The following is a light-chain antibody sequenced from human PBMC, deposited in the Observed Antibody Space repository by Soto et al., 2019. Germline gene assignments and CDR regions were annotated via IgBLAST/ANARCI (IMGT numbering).Light chain of an antibody. V-gene: IGKV3-11*01. Sequence: EIVLTQSPATLSLSPGERATLSCRASQSISSHLTWYQQKPGQAPRLLNYDASNRATDIPARFSGSGSGTDFTLTISSLEPEDFAVYYCQRRDWPLAFGGGTKVEIK. CDR1: QSISSH. J-gene: IGKJ4*01. CDR3: QRRDWPLA. CDR2: DAS.